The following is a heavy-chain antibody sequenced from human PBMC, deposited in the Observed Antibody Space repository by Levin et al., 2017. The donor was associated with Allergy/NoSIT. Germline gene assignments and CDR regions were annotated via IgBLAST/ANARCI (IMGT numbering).Heavy chain of an antibody. D-gene: IGHD3-10*01. CDR3: TTGAWGSGSYVDY. J-gene: IGHJ4*02. CDR2: IKGKKDGGTT. CDR1: GFGFDDAW. Sequence: GGSLRLSCAASGFGFDDAWMTWIRQAPGKGLEWVGRIKGKKDGGTTDYAAPVKGRFSISRDDSKNTVCLQMNSLKIEDTAVYYCTTGAWGSGSYVDYWGQGTLVTVSA. V-gene: IGHV3-15*01.